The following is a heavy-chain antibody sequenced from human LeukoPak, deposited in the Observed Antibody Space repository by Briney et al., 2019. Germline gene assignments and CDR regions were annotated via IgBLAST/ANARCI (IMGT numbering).Heavy chain of an antibody. Sequence: GGSLRLPCAASGFIFSDYIMTWVRQAPGKGLEWVSFIGTGSSSIYYADSVKGRFTISRDNAKNSLYLQMNSLIVEDTAVYYCARGPRGGYNSAWFDPWGQGTLVTVSS. CDR2: IGTGSSSI. V-gene: IGHV3-21*01. CDR3: ARGPRGGYNSAWFDP. D-gene: IGHD5-24*01. CDR1: GFIFSDYI. J-gene: IGHJ5*02.